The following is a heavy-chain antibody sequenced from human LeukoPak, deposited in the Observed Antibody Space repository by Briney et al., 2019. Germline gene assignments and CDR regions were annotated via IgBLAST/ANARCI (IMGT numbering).Heavy chain of an antibody. CDR1: GYSISSGYY. J-gene: IGHJ4*02. V-gene: IGHV4-38-2*01. D-gene: IGHD2-21*01. Sequence: AETLSLTCAVSGYSISSGYYWGWIRQPPGNGLEWIGSIYHSGSTYYNPSLKSRVTISVDTSKNQFSLKLSSVTAADTAVYYCAREVSCGGDCYSHYFDYWGQGTLVIVSS. CDR3: AREVSCGGDCYSHYFDY. CDR2: IYHSGST.